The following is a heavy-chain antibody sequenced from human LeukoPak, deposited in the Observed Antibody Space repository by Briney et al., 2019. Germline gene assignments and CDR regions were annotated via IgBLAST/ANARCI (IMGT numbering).Heavy chain of an antibody. V-gene: IGHV3-33*01. CDR2: IWYDGSDK. CDR1: GFTFNTYG. D-gene: IGHD2-15*01. Sequence: GRSLRLSCAASGFTFNTYGMNWVRQAPGKGLEWVAIIWYDGSDKYYAEPVKGRFTISRDNSKNTLYLQVNSLRAEDMAVYYCARVGCTGGSCLAYNYYAMDVWGQGTTVTVSS. J-gene: IGHJ6*02. CDR3: ARVGCTGGSCLAYNYYAMDV.